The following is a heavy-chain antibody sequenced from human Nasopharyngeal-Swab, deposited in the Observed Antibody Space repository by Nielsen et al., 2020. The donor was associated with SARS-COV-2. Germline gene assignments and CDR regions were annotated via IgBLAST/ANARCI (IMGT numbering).Heavy chain of an antibody. D-gene: IGHD3-16*02. Sequence: GESLKISCAASGFTFSSSWMHLIRQDPGKGLVWVARMNSDGSTINYGDSVMGRFIISRDNAKNMLYLQMYSLRAEDTAVYYCATAGNYRFDNWGHGTLVTVSS. CDR3: ATAGNYRFDN. J-gene: IGHJ4*01. CDR1: GFTFSSSW. CDR2: MNSDGSTI. V-gene: IGHV3-74*01.